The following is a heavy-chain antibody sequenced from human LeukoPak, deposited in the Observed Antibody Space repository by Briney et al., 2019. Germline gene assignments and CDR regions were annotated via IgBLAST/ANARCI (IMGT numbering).Heavy chain of an antibody. CDR3: ARQQEYYDFWSGYGLYMDV. CDR1: GFTFSSYW. D-gene: IGHD3-3*01. CDR2: IKQDGSEK. Sequence: GGSLRLSCAASGFTFSSYWMSWVRQAPGKGLEWVANIKQDGSEKYYVDSVKGRFTISRDNAKNSLYLQMNSLRAEDTAVYYCARQQEYYDFWSGYGLYMDVWGKGTTVTVSS. J-gene: IGHJ6*03. V-gene: IGHV3-7*02.